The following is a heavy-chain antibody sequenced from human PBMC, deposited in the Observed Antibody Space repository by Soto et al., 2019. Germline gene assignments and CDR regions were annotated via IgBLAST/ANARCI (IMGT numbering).Heavy chain of an antibody. Sequence: VASVKVSCKASGYTFTSYAMHWVRQAPGQRLEWMGWINAGNGNTKYSQKFQGRVTITRDTSASTAYMELSSLRSDDTAVYYCAKDGGKDGYFGNWFDPWGQGTLVTVS. D-gene: IGHD5-12*01. CDR1: GYTFTSYA. CDR3: AKDGGKDGYFGNWFDP. J-gene: IGHJ5*02. CDR2: INAGNGNT. V-gene: IGHV1-3*01.